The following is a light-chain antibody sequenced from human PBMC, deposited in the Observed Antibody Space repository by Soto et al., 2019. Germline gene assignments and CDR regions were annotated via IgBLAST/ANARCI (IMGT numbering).Light chain of an antibody. J-gene: IGKJ2*01. CDR2: GAS. V-gene: IGKV3-20*01. CDR1: QSVSSSY. CDR3: QQYGSSPYT. Sequence: EIVLTQSPGTLSVSPGERATLSCRASQSVSSSYLAWYQQKPGQAPRLLIYGASSRATGIPDRFSGSGSGTDFTLTISRLEPEDLAVYYCQQYGSSPYTFGQGTKLEIK.